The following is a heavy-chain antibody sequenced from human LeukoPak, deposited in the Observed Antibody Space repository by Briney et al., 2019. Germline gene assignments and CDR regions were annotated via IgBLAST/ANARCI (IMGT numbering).Heavy chain of an antibody. Sequence: SETLSLTCTVSGGSIGSYYRSWIRQPPGKGLEWVGYIYYSGSTNDNASLKSRVTISVNTSTNQFSLKLSSVTDTDTAVCYCGRCPRYDSSCDFHYYYYMGGRGKRTTVS. CDR1: GGSIGSYY. D-gene: IGHD3-22*01. J-gene: IGHJ6*03. V-gene: IGHV4-59*01. CDR3: GRCPRYDSSCDFHYYYYMGG. CDR2: IYYSGST.